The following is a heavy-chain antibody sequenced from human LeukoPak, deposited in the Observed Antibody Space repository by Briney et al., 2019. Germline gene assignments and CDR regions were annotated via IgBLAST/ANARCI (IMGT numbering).Heavy chain of an antibody. J-gene: IGHJ4*02. D-gene: IGHD2-2*01. CDR3: ARGPGIGYCSSTSCYRFDY. Sequence: PSETLSLTCGVYGGSFSGYYWSWIRQPPGKGLEWIGEINHSGSTNYNPSLKSRVTISVDTSKNQFSLKLSSVTAADTAVYYCARGPGIGYCSSTSCYRFDYWGQGTLVTVSS. CDR1: GGSFSGYY. CDR2: INHSGST. V-gene: IGHV4-34*01.